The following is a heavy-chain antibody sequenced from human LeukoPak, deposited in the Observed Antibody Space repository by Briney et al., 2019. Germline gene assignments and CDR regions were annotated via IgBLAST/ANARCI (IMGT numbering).Heavy chain of an antibody. D-gene: IGHD5-18*01. V-gene: IGHV3-23*01. CDR3: AKGSLSGGGYSYGFVPFDY. J-gene: IGHJ4*02. CDR2: ISGSGGST. CDR1: GFTFSSYA. Sequence: PGGSLRLSWAASGFTFSSYAMSWVRQATGKGLEWVSAISGSGGSTYYADSVKGRFTISRDNSKNTLYLQMNSLRAEDTAVYYCAKGSLSGGGYSYGFVPFDYWGQGTLVTVSS.